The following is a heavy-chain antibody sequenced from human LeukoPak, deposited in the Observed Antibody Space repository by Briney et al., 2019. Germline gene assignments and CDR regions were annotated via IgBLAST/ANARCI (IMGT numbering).Heavy chain of an antibody. J-gene: IGHJ4*02. V-gene: IGHV4-34*01. CDR3: ARLKAGSYYKY. Sequence: PSETLSLTCAVYGGSFSGYYWSWIRQPPGKGLEWIGEINHSGSTNHNPSLKSRVTISVDTSKNQFSLKLSSVTAADTAVYYCARLKAGSYYKYWGQGTLVTVSS. CDR1: GGSFSGYY. CDR2: INHSGST. D-gene: IGHD3-10*01.